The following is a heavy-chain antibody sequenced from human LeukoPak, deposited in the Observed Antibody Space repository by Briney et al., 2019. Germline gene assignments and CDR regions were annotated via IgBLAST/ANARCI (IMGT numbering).Heavy chain of an antibody. CDR2: IYYSGST. J-gene: IGHJ4*02. CDR3: ARAGHYYDILTGYYGLDY. D-gene: IGHD3-9*01. V-gene: IGHV4-61*01. Sequence: SETLSLTCTVSGGSVSSGSYYWSWIRQPPGKGLEWLGYIYYSGSTNYNPSLKSRVTISVDTSKNQFSLKLSSVTAADTAVYYCARAGHYYDILTGYYGLDYWGQGTLVTVSS. CDR1: GGSVSSGSYY.